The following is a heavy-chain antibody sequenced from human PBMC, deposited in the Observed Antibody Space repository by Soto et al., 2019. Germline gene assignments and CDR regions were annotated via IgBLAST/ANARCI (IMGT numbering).Heavy chain of an antibody. CDR1: GFTFSSYA. CDR2: ISYDGSNK. J-gene: IGHJ6*02. CDR3: ARDLRFLEGLYYYYGMDV. Sequence: GGSLRLSCAASGFTFSSYAMHWVRQAPGKGLEWVAVISYDGSNKYYADSVKGRFTISRDNSKNTLYLQMNSLRAEDTAVYYCARDLRFLEGLYYYYGMDVWGQGTTV. V-gene: IGHV3-30-3*01. D-gene: IGHD3-3*01.